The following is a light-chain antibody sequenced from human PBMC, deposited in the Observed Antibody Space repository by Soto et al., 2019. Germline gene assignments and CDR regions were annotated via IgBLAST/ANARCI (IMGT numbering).Light chain of an antibody. CDR2: GAS. J-gene: IGKJ1*01. CDR3: QQYNNWLQS. CDR1: QSVSNNY. V-gene: IGKV3-20*01. Sequence: EIVLTQSPGTLSLSPGERATLSCRASQSVSNNYLAWYQQKPGQAPRLLIYGASNRATGIPDRFSGSGSGTDFTLTVSSLQSEDFAVYYCQQYNNWLQSFGQGTKVDIK.